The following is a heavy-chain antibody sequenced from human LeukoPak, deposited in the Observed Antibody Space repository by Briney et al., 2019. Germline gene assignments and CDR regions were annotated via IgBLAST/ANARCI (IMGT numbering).Heavy chain of an antibody. Sequence: ASVKVSCKASGYTFTGNYMHWVRQAPGQGLEWMGWINPSSGGTNYAQKFQGRVTMTRDTSISTAYMELSSLRFDDTAVYYCARGSGTSWFDYWGQGTLVTVSS. CDR1: GYTFTGNY. CDR3: ARGSGTSWFDY. CDR2: INPSSGGT. V-gene: IGHV1-2*02. D-gene: IGHD2-2*01. J-gene: IGHJ4*02.